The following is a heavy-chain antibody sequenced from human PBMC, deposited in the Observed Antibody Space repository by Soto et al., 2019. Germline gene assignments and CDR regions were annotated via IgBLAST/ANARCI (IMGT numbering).Heavy chain of an antibody. CDR1: GFTFGDYG. V-gene: IGHV3-49*03. CDR2: IRSKAYGGTA. D-gene: IGHD6-19*01. CDR3: TRDQLHKCLVGLDS. J-gene: IGHJ4*02. Sequence: EVQLVESGGGLVQPGRSLRLSCTTSGFTFGDYGMSWFRQAPGKGLEWVGFIRSKAYGGTADYAASVKGRFTISRDDSKSIAYLQINSLKTEDTAVYYCTRDQLHKCLVGLDSWGQGTLVTVSS.